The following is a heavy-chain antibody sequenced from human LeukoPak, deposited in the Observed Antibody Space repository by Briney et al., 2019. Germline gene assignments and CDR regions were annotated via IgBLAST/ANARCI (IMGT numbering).Heavy chain of an antibody. CDR2: MNPNSGNT. J-gene: IGHJ4*02. CDR1: GYTFTSYD. Sequence: RRASVKVPCKASGYTFTSYDINWVRQATGQGLEWMGWMNPNSGNTGYAQKFQGRVTMTRNTSISTAYMELSSLRSEDTAVYYCARGKKTMVRGVLYYFDYWGQGTLVTVSS. CDR3: ARGKKTMVRGVLYYFDY. V-gene: IGHV1-8*01. D-gene: IGHD3-10*01.